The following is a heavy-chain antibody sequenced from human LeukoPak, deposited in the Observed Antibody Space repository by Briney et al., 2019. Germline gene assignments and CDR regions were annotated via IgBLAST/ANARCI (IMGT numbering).Heavy chain of an antibody. CDR3: ARRGGWLGDWYFDL. CDR2: IKQDGSEK. D-gene: IGHD6-19*01. J-gene: IGHJ2*01. CDR1: GFTFSSYW. Sequence: TGGSLRLSCAASGFTFSSYWMSGVRQAPGKGLEWVANIKQDGSEKYYVDSVKGRFTISADKSISTAYLQWSSLKASDTAMYYCARRGGWLGDWYFDLWGRGTLVTVSS. V-gene: IGHV3-7*03.